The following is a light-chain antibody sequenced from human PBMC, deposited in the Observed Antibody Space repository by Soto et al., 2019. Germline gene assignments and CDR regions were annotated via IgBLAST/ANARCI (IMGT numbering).Light chain of an antibody. CDR1: SSDVGAYKY. CDR2: EVS. J-gene: IGLJ1*01. CDR3: NSYAGTITRFV. Sequence: VLTQPASVSGSPGQSVTISCTGTSSDVGAYKYVSWYQQHPGKAPKLMIYEVSNRPSGVSNRFSGSKSGNTASLTISGLQADDEADYYCNSYAGTITRFVFGTGTKVTV. V-gene: IGLV2-14*01.